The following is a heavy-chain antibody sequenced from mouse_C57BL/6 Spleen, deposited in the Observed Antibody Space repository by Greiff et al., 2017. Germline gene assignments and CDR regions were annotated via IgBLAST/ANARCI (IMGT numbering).Heavy chain of an antibody. D-gene: IGHD2-3*01. CDR2: IAPADGET. Sequence: VQLQQSGAELVKPGASVKLSCTASGFTITDSSMHWVKQRPAQGLEWIGRIAPADGETKYAPKFPGKATITADPSSTTAYLQLSSLTSEYTAVYYGARGYDGHYAMDYWGQGTSVTVSS. V-gene: IGHV14-2*01. CDR3: ARGYDGHYAMDY. CDR1: GFTITDSS. J-gene: IGHJ4*01.